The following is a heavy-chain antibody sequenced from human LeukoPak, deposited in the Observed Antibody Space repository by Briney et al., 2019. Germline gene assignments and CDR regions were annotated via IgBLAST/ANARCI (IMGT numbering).Heavy chain of an antibody. Sequence: GGSLRLSCAASGFTFSSYAMSWVRQAPGKGLEWVSAISGSGGSTYYADSVKGRFTISRDNSKNTLNLQMNSLRAEDTAVYYCAKDQVEGDYEYSWFDPWGQGTLVTVSS. CDR3: AKDQVEGDYEYSWFDP. CDR1: GFTFSSYA. J-gene: IGHJ5*02. CDR2: ISGSGGST. D-gene: IGHD4-17*01. V-gene: IGHV3-23*01.